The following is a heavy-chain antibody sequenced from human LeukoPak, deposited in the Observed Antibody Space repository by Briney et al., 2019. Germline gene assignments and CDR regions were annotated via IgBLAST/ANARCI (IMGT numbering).Heavy chain of an antibody. J-gene: IGHJ4*02. CDR3: ARRAGGYSHPYDY. D-gene: IGHD4-23*01. Sequence: GGSLRLSRAASGFTFSSYGMHWVRQAPGKGLEWVSLIYSGGSTYYADSVKGRFTISRDNSKNTLYLQMNSLRAEDTAVYYCARRAGGYSHPYDYWGQGTLVTVSS. V-gene: IGHV3-53*01. CDR2: IYSGGST. CDR1: GFTFSSYG.